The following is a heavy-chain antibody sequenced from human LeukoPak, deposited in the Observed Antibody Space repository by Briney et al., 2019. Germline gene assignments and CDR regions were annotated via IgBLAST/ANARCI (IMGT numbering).Heavy chain of an antibody. Sequence: GGSLRLSCAASGFTFSSYSMNWVRQAPGKGLEWVSSISSSSSYIYYADSVKGRFTSSRDNAKNSLYLQMNSLRAEDTAVYYCARVPDTAMVLGWFDPWGQGTLVTVSS. D-gene: IGHD5-18*01. CDR1: GFTFSSYS. CDR3: ARVPDTAMVLGWFDP. V-gene: IGHV3-21*01. CDR2: ISSSSSYI. J-gene: IGHJ5*02.